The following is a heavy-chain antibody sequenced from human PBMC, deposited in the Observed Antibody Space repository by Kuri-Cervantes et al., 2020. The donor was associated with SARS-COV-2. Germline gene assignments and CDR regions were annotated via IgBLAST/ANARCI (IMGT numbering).Heavy chain of an antibody. CDR1: GGSISSSSYY. CDR3: ARGSAAYYYDMDV. Sequence: SETLSLTGTVSGGSISSSSYYWGWIRQPPGKGLEWIGSIYYSGSTYYNPSLKSRVTIYVDTSKNQFSLKLSSVTAADTAVYYCARGSAAYYYDMDVWGKGTTVTVSS. V-gene: IGHV4-39*01. CDR2: IYYSGST. J-gene: IGHJ6*03.